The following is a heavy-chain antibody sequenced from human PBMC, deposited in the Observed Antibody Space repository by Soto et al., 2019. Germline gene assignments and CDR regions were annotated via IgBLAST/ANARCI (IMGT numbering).Heavy chain of an antibody. Sequence: QVQLVESGGGVVQPGRSLRLSCAASGFTFSSYGMHWVRQAPGKGLEWVAVISYDGSNKYYADSVKGRFTISRDNSKNTLYLQMNSLRAEDTAVHYCAKDPYYYDSSGYYDYWGQGTLVTVSS. CDR2: ISYDGSNK. V-gene: IGHV3-30*18. CDR3: AKDPYYYDSSGYYDY. J-gene: IGHJ4*02. CDR1: GFTFSSYG. D-gene: IGHD3-22*01.